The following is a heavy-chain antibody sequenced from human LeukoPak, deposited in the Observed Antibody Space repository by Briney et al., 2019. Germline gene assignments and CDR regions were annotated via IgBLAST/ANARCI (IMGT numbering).Heavy chain of an antibody. CDR2: IYHSGST. J-gene: IGHJ6*03. CDR3: ARGLSSVTIFGVVYYYYYMDV. Sequence: PSETLSLTCTVSGGSISSDDYYWSWIRQPPGKGLEWIGFIYHSGSTYYNPSLKSRVTISVDRSKNQFSLKLSSVTDADTAVYYCARGLSSVTIFGVVYYYYYMDVWGKGTTVTVSS. CDR1: GGSISSDDYY. V-gene: IGHV4-30-2*01. D-gene: IGHD3-3*01.